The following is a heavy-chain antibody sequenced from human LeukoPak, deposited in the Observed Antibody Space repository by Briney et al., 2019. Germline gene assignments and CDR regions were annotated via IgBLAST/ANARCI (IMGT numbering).Heavy chain of an antibody. J-gene: IGHJ6*04. Sequence: LSLTCTVSGDSIFTTNYYWGWVRQPPGKGLEWISYISASGTLTHYADSVEGRFTISRDNAKNSLYLQMNSLRGEDTAVYYCARDGTPIYSSGWVYMDVWGKGTTVTISS. CDR2: ISASGTLT. V-gene: IGHV3-11*06. D-gene: IGHD6-25*01. CDR3: ARDGTPIYSSGWVYMDV. CDR1: GDSIFTTNYY.